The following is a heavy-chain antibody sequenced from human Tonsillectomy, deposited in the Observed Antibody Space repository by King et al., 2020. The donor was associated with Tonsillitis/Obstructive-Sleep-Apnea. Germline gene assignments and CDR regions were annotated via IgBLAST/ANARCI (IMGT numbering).Heavy chain of an antibody. V-gene: IGHV4-31*03. CDR1: GGSISSGGYY. Sequence: QLQESGPGLVKPSQTLSLTCTVSGGSISSGGYYWSWIRQHPGKGLEWIGYIYYSGSTYYNPSLKSRVTITVDKSKNQFSLKLSAVTAADTAVYYCARGTMVRGGNWFDPWGQGPLVTVSS. D-gene: IGHD3-10*01. CDR3: ARGTMVRGGNWFDP. CDR2: IYYSGST. J-gene: IGHJ5*02.